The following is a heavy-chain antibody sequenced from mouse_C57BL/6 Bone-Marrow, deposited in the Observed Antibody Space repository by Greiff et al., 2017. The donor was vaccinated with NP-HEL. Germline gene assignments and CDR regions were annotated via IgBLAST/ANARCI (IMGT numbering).Heavy chain of an antibody. CDR2: IDPSDSYT. Sequence: QVQLQQPGAELVMPGASVKLSCKASGYTFTSYWMHWVKQRPGQGLEWIGEIDPSDSYTNYNQKFKGKSTLTVDKSSSTAYMQLSNQTSEDSAVYYYARGDYGRNWGQGTTLTVSS. J-gene: IGHJ2*01. D-gene: IGHD1-1*01. CDR1: GYTFTSYW. V-gene: IGHV1-69*01. CDR3: ARGDYGRN.